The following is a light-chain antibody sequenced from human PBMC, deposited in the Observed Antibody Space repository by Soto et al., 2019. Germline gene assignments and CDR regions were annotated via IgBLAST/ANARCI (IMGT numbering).Light chain of an antibody. CDR2: EVS. J-gene: IGLJ1*01. Sequence: QSVLTQPASVSGSPGQSITISCTETSSDVGGYNYVSWYQQQAGKAPKLIIHEVSNRPSGVSNRFSGSKSGNTASLTISGLQAEDEADYYCDSYTSSRAYVFGIGTKVTVL. CDR1: SSDVGGYNY. V-gene: IGLV2-14*01. CDR3: DSYTSSRAYV.